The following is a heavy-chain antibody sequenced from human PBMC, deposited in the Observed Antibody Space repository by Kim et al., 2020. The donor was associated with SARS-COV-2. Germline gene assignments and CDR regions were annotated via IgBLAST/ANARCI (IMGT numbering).Heavy chain of an antibody. Sequence: GGSLRLSCAASGFTFSDYYMTWIRQAPGKGLEWIAYISSATSYTHYADSVKGRFTISRDDAKNSLFLQMNSLRIEDTAGYYCASDLRAVAGPRGHFQHWGQGALVAVSS. CDR2: ISSATSYT. CDR3: ASDLRAVAGPRGHFQH. J-gene: IGHJ1*01. D-gene: IGHD6-19*01. V-gene: IGHV3-11*06. CDR1: GFTFSDYY.